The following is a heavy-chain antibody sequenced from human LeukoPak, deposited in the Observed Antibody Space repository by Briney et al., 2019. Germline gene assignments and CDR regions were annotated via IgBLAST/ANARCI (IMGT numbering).Heavy chain of an antibody. CDR3: ARGRNYDILNRIWFDP. D-gene: IGHD3-9*01. V-gene: IGHV4-34*01. CDR2: INHSGST. Sequence: SETLSLTCAVYGGSFSGYYWSWIRQPPGKGLEWIGEINHSGSTNYNPSLKSRVTISVDTSKNQFSLKLSSVTAADTAVYYCARGRNYDILNRIWFDPWGQGTLVTVSS. J-gene: IGHJ5*02. CDR1: GGSFSGYY.